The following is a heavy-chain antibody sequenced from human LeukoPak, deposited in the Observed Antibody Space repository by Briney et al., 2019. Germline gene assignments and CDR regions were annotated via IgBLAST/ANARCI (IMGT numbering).Heavy chain of an antibody. V-gene: IGHV5-51*01. J-gene: IGHJ4*02. Sequence: GESLKISCKGAGYSFTSYWIGWVRPMPGKGLGWMGIIYPGDSDTRYSPSFQGQVPISADKSISTTYLQWSRLKAPDTAMYYGARHKDSSRPAYWGQGTLVTVSS. CDR1: GYSFTSYW. CDR2: IYPGDSDT. D-gene: IGHD6-13*01. CDR3: ARHKDSSRPAY.